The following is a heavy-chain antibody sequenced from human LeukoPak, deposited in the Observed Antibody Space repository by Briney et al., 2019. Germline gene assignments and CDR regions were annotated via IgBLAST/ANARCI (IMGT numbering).Heavy chain of an antibody. CDR3: ATSTGSFPGSACDI. V-gene: IGHV3-7*03. CDR2: IKQDGSEK. Sequence: GGSLRLSCAASRFTFSSYWMSWVRQAPGKGLEWVADIKQDGSEKYFADSVKGRFTISRDNAKNSLYLQMNSLRPEDTAVYYCATSTGSFPGSACDIWGQGTMVTVSS. J-gene: IGHJ3*02. CDR1: RFTFSSYW. D-gene: IGHD1-26*01.